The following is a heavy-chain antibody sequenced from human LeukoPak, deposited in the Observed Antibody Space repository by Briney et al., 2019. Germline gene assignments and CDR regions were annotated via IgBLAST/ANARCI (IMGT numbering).Heavy chain of an antibody. V-gene: IGHV5-51*01. CDR2: IYPSNSDT. D-gene: IGHD5-24*01. CDR1: GYIFSNYW. CDR3: ARQAEIDGYYFDY. Sequence: GESLKISCKGSGYIFSNYWIGWVRQMPGKGLEWMGIIYPSNSDTRYSPSFQGQVTLSVDKSINTAYLQWSSLKASDTAMYYCARQAEIDGYYFDYWGQGTLVTVSS. J-gene: IGHJ4*02.